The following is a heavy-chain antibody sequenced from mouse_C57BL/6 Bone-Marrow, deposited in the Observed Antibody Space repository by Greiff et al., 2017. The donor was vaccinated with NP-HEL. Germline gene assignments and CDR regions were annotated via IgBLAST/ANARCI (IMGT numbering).Heavy chain of an antibody. Sequence: QVQLKQSGPELVKPGASVKISCKTSGYAFSSSWMNWVKQRPGKGLEWIGRIYPGDGDTNYNGKFKGKATLTADKSSSTAYMQLSSLTSEDSAVYFCARTPIYYEHAYWGQGTLVTVSA. D-gene: IGHD2-4*01. CDR3: ARTPIYYEHAY. J-gene: IGHJ3*01. CDR1: GYAFSSSW. V-gene: IGHV1-82*01. CDR2: IYPGDGDT.